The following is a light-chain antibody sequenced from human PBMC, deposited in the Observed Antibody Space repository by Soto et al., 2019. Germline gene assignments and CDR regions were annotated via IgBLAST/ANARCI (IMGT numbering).Light chain of an antibody. J-gene: IGKJ1*01. CDR3: QKYNSAPRT. V-gene: IGKV1-27*01. CDR2: TAS. Sequence: DIQMTQSPSSLSASVGDRVTITCRASRGISNYLAWYQQKPGKVPKLLIYTASTLQSGFPSRFSGSGSGTDFTLTISNLQPEDVATYYCQKYNSAPRTFGQGTKVEIK. CDR1: RGISNY.